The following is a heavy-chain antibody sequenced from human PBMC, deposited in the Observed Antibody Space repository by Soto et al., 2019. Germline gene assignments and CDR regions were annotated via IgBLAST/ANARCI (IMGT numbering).Heavy chain of an antibody. V-gene: IGHV3-33*01. CDR3: ARKTTVSTGIDF. J-gene: IGHJ4*02. CDR1: GFTFRSYG. CDR2: TWYDGTNT. Sequence: GGSLRLSCAASGFTFRSYGMHWVRQSPGKWLEWVAVTWYDGTNTYYADSVKGRFTISRDNYKNTLYLQMNSLRSEYTAVYYCARKTTVSTGIDFWGQGTLVTVS. D-gene: IGHD4-17*01.